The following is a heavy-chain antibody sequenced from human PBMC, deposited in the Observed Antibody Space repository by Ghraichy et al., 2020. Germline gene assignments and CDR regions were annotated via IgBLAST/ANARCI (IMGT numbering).Heavy chain of an antibody. Sequence: SETLSLTCTVSGGSISSSSYYWGWIRQPPGKGLEWIGSIYYSGSTYYNPSLKSRVTISVDTSKNQFSLKLSSVTAADTAVYYCARHQNNWNPAGAFDIWGQGTMVTVSS. V-gene: IGHV4-39*01. CDR1: GGSISSSSYY. CDR3: ARHQNNWNPAGAFDI. CDR2: IYYSGST. D-gene: IGHD1-20*01. J-gene: IGHJ3*02.